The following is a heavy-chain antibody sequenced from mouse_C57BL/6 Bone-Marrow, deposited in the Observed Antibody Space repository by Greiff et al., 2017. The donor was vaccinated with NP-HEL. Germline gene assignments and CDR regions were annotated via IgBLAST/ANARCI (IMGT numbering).Heavy chain of an antibody. CDR3: AKKRDAVSSYWYFDV. Sequence: QVQLQQSGPGLVQPSQCLSITCTVSGFSLTSYGVHWVRQSPGKGLEWLGVFWRGGSTDYNAAFMSRLSITKDNSKSQVFFKMNSLQADDTAIYYCAKKRDAVSSYWYFDVWGTGTTVTVSS. D-gene: IGHD1-1*01. J-gene: IGHJ1*03. CDR1: GFSLTSYG. CDR2: FWRGGST. V-gene: IGHV2-5*01.